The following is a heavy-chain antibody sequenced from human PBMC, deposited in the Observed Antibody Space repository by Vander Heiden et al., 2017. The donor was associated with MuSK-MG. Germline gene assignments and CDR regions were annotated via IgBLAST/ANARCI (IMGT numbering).Heavy chain of an antibody. D-gene: IGHD3-3*01. CDR1: GGSMSSSVSS. J-gene: IGHJ5*02. CDR3: ARLYDFLDP. CDR2: IYYSGST. Sequence: QLQLQQSGPGPVQPSETPSPACSVSGGSMSSSVSSWGWSRQPPGEGLEWIGRIYYSGSTYYNPTLKCGVTISVDTSKNQYSLKLSSVTAADTAVYYCARLYDFLDPWGQGTLVTVSS. V-gene: IGHV4-39*01.